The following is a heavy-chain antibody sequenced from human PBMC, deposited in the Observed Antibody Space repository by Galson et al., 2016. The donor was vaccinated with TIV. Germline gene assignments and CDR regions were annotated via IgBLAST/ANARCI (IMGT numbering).Heavy chain of an antibody. V-gene: IGHV1-69*04. CDR1: GGTFNIYA. D-gene: IGHD3-10*01. CDR2: IIPILGMT. J-gene: IGHJ5*02. CDR3: ATNIYNNAWNNWFIP. Sequence: SVKVSCKASGGTFNIYAISWVRQAPGQGLEWMGRIIPILGMTNYAQKFQGRVTISADTSTSTAYMEVSSLRSEDTAMYYCATNIYNNAWNNWFIPWGQGTLVTVSS.